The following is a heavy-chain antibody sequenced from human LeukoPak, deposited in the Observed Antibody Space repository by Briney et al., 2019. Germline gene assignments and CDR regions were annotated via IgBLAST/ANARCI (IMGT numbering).Heavy chain of an antibody. J-gene: IGHJ5*02. Sequence: SETLSLTCTVSGGPISSSNDYWGWVRQPPGKGLEWNGRIYYRGTTYYSPSLKSRVTISVDTSRNQFSLKLTSVTAADTAVYYCARSGAAEGPTHNWFDPWSQGTLVTVSS. V-gene: IGHV4-39*01. CDR2: IYYRGTT. D-gene: IGHD6-13*01. CDR1: GGPISSSNDY. CDR3: ARSGAAEGPTHNWFDP.